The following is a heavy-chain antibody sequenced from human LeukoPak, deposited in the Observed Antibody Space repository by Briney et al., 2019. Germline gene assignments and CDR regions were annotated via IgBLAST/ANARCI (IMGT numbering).Heavy chain of an antibody. CDR1: GYRFTSDW. Sequence: KVGESLKISCKGSGYRFTSDWIGWVRQMPGKGLEWMGIIYPGDSDTRYSPSFQGQVTISADKSVNTAYLQWSSLKASDTAMYYCARLSGRVVCCAGSCYIDSWGQGTLVTVSS. V-gene: IGHV5-51*01. D-gene: IGHD2-15*01. J-gene: IGHJ4*02. CDR3: ARLSGRVVCCAGSCYIDS. CDR2: IYPGDSDT.